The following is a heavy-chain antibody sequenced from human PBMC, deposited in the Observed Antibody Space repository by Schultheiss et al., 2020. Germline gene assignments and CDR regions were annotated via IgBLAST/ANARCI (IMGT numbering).Heavy chain of an antibody. CDR1: GFSLSTSGVG. D-gene: IGHD3-9*01. CDR2: IYWNDDK. Sequence: SGPTLVKPTQTLTLTCTFSGFSLSTSGVGVGWIRQPPGKALEWLALIYWNDDKRYSPSLKSRLTITKDTSKNQVVLTMTNMDPVDTATYYWAHRRNYDILTGDFYYYYYGMDVWGQGTTVTVSS. CDR3: AHRRNYDILTGDFYYYYYGMDV. J-gene: IGHJ6*02. V-gene: IGHV2-5*01.